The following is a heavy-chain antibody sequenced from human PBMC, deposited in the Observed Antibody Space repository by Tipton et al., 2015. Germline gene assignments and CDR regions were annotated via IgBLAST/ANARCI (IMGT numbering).Heavy chain of an antibody. Sequence: GLVKPSETLSLTCTVSGGSMSGYYWNWIRQSPGKGLEWIGYIRNSRYTFYNPSLESRVTIPVHTSKNQFSLKLISVAAADTAVYHCARDSFGYYSFDSWGPGTLVTVSS. CDR3: ARDSFGYYSFDS. CDR1: GGSMSGYY. V-gene: IGHV4-59*01. D-gene: IGHD5-18*01. CDR2: IRNSRYT. J-gene: IGHJ4*02.